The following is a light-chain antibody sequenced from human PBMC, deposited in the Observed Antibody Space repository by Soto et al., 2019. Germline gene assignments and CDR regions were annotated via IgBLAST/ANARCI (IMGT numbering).Light chain of an antibody. CDR1: HNVGNN. J-gene: IGKJ2*01. CDR3: QQTYTTPYT. Sequence: DIQMTQSPSSLSASVGDRVTITCRASHNVGNNVNWYQQKPGTAPKLLIYVTSTLQIGVPSRFSGSGSGTAFTLTISSLQVEDLATYYCQQTYTTPYTFGPGTNLEIK. V-gene: IGKV1-39*01. CDR2: VTS.